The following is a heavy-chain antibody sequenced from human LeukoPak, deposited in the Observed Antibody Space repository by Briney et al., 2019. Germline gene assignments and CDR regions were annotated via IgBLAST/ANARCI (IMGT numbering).Heavy chain of an antibody. D-gene: IGHD3-22*01. CDR2: IYPGDSDT. CDR3: ARQLTYYYDSSATGFGGGI. V-gene: IGHV5-51*01. CDR1: GYSFTSYW. J-gene: IGHJ3*02. Sequence: GESLKISCKGSGYSFTSYWIGWVRQMPGKGLEWMGIIYPGDSDTRYSPSFQGQVTISANKSISTAYLQWSSLKASDTAMYYCARQLTYYYDSSATGFGGGIWGQGTMVTVSS.